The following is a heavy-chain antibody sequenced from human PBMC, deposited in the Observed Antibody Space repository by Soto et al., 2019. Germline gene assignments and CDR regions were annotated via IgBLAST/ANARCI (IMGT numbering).Heavy chain of an antibody. CDR3: ALSGYDYPYYYYYRMDV. CDR1: GGTFSSYA. J-gene: IGHJ6*02. V-gene: IGHV1-69*01. Sequence: QVQLVQSGAEVKKPGSSVKVSCKASGGTFSSYAISWVRQAPGQGLEWMGGIIPIFGTANYAQKFQGRVTITADESTSTAYKELSSLRSEDTAVYYCALSGYDYPYYYYYRMDVWGQGTAVTVSS. D-gene: IGHD5-12*01. CDR2: IIPIFGTA.